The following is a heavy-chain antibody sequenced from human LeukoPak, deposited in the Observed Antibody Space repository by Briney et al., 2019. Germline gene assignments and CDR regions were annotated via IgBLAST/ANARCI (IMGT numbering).Heavy chain of an antibody. CDR1: GFTFSSYW. CDR3: AREALYDSRPHNWFDP. V-gene: IGHV3-74*01. D-gene: IGHD3-3*01. Sequence: PGGSLRLSCAASGFTFSSYWMHWVRQAPGKGLVWVSRINTDGSSTSYADSVKGRFTISRDNAKNTLYLQMNSLRAEDTAVYHCAREALYDSRPHNWFDPWGQGTLVTVSS. CDR2: INTDGSST. J-gene: IGHJ5*02.